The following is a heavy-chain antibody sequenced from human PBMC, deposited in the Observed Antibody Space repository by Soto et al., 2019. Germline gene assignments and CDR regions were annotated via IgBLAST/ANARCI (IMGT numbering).Heavy chain of an antibody. CDR1: GYTFTRYD. D-gene: IGHD5-12*01. CDR2: MNPNSGNT. J-gene: IGHJ2*01. V-gene: IGHV1-8*01. Sequence: QVQLVQSGAEVKKPGASVKVSGKASGYTFTRYDINWVRQATGQGLEWMGWMNPNSGNTGYAEKFQGRDTMTSNNSISTAYLELSSLTSEATPAYYCAVKASQSNTYSHIWGGGPLVTASS. CDR3: AVKASQSNTYSHI.